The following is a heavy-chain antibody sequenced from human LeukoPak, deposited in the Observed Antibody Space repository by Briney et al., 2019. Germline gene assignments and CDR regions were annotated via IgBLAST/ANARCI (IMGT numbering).Heavy chain of an antibody. CDR3: ARDYSSSSGYYYGMDV. CDR1: GFTFSSYS. V-gene: IGHV3-21*01. J-gene: IGHJ6*02. CDR2: ISSSSSYI. D-gene: IGHD6-6*01. Sequence: GGSLRLSCAASGFTFSSYSMNWVRQAPGKGLEWVSSISSSSSYIYYADSVKGRFTISRDNAKNSLYLQMNSLRAEDTAVYYCARDYSSSSGYYYGMDVWGQGTTVTVSS.